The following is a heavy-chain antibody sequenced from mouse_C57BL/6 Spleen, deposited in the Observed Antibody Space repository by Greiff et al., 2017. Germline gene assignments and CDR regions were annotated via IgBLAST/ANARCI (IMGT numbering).Heavy chain of an antibody. V-gene: IGHV5-9*01. J-gene: IGHJ1*03. Sequence: EVMLVESGGGLVKPGGSLKLSCAASGFTFSSYTMSWVRQTPEKRLEWVATISGGGGNTYYPDSVKGRFTISRDNAKNTLYLQMSSLRSEDTALYYWARGWDVGPYYWYFDVWGTGTTVTVSS. CDR1: GFTFSSYT. CDR2: ISGGGGNT. D-gene: IGHD4-1*01. CDR3: ARGWDVGPYYWYFDV.